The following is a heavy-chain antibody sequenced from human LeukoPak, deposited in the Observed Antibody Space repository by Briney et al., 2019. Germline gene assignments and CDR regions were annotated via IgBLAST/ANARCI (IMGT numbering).Heavy chain of an antibody. CDR3: ARDGGSGTYGAFDY. J-gene: IGHJ4*01. V-gene: IGHV3-74*01. D-gene: IGHD3-10*01. CDR2: INSDGSST. CDR1: GFTFSSYW. Sequence: GGSLRLSCVASGFTFSSYWMHWVRQAPGKGLVWVSRINSDGSSTIYADSVKGRFTTSRDNAKNTLYLQMNSLRAEDMAVYYCARDGGSGTYGAFDYWGHGTLVTVSS.